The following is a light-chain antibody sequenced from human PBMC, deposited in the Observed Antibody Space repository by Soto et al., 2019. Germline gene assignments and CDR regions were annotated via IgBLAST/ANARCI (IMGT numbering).Light chain of an antibody. CDR3: HQYGSSPLT. V-gene: IGKV3-20*01. Sequence: EIVLTQSPGTLSLSPGERATLSCRASQSVSYSYLAWYQQKPGQAPRLLIYGASSRATGIPDRFSSSGSGTDFTLTISRLEPEDFAVYYCHQYGSSPLTFGGGTKVEIK. CDR1: QSVSYSY. CDR2: GAS. J-gene: IGKJ4*01.